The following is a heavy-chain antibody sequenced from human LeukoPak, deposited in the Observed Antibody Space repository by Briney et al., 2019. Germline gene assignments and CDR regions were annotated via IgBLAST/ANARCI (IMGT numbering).Heavy chain of an antibody. J-gene: IGHJ1*01. CDR2: INSNSADT. CDR1: GGTFSDNA. CDR3: ARIGISARGTNFHH. D-gene: IGHD6-13*01. Sequence: ASVKVSCKASGGTFSDNAISWVRQAPGQGLEWMGWINSNSADTNYAQNFQGRVTMTRDTSISTAYMELSRLGSDDTALYYCARIGISARGTNFHHWGQGTLVTVSS. V-gene: IGHV1-2*02.